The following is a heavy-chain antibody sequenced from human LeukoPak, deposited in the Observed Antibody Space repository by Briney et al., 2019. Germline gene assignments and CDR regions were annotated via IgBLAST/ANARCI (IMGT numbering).Heavy chain of an antibody. D-gene: IGHD3-10*01. CDR1: GFTFSSYG. CDR3: AKVGGVPC. V-gene: IGHV3-23*01. CDR2: ISGSGGST. Sequence: PGGTLRLSCAASGFTFSSYGLSWVRQAPGQGLEWVSAISGSGGSTYYADSVKGRFTISRDNSKNTLYLQMNSLRAEDTAVYYCAKVGGVPCWGQGTLVTVSS. J-gene: IGHJ4*02.